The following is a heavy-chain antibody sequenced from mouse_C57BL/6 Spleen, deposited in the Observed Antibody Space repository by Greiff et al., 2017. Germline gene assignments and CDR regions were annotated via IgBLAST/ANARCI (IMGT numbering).Heavy chain of an antibody. V-gene: IGHV1-53*01. J-gene: IGHJ2*01. CDR3: ARLVYYDYFYYFDC. CDR1: GYTFTSYW. Sequence: QVQLKQPGTELVKPGASVKLSCKASGYTFTSYWMHWVKQRPGQGLEWIGNINPSNGGTNYNEKFKRKATLTVDKSSSTAYMQLSSLTSEGSAVYYCARLVYYDYFYYFDCWGQGTTLTVAS. CDR2: INPSNGGT. D-gene: IGHD2-4*01.